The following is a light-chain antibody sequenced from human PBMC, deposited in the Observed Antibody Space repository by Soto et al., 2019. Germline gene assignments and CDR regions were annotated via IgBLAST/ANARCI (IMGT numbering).Light chain of an antibody. V-gene: IGKV1-5*01. Sequence: DVQMPHSPSTLSKSLAHRDTITCWARQSTNNLLAWYQQKPGKAPKFLIYDVSTLESGVPSRFSGSGSGTEFTLTISSLQPEDFATYYCQQYDSYPLTFGGGTKVDIK. CDR1: QSTNNL. CDR3: QQYDSYPLT. J-gene: IGKJ4*01. CDR2: DVS.